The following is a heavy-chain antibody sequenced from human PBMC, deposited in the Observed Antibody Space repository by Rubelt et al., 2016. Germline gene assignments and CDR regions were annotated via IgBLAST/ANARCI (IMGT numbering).Heavy chain of an antibody. Sequence: SSYGMHWVRQAPGKGLVWVSRINSDGSSTSYADSVKGRFTISRDNAKNTLYLQMNSLRAEDTAVYYCARAFGGVIVSGIDYWGQGTLVTVSS. J-gene: IGHJ4*02. CDR2: INSDGSST. CDR1: SSYG. D-gene: IGHD3-16*02. V-gene: IGHV3-74*01. CDR3: ARAFGGVIVSGIDY.